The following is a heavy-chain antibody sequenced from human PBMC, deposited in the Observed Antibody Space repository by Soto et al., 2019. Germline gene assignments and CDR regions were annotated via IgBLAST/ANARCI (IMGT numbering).Heavy chain of an antibody. CDR3: ARVIQWRWDY. J-gene: IGHJ4*02. V-gene: IGHV1-2*02. Sequence: QVQLVQSGAEVKKPGASVKVSCKASGYTFTGYYMHWVRQAPGQGLEWMGWINPNSGGTNYAQKLQGRVTMTRDTSISTAYMELSRLRSDDTAVYYCARVIQWRWDYWGQGTLVTVSS. D-gene: IGHD5-12*01. CDR1: GYTFTGYY. CDR2: INPNSGGT.